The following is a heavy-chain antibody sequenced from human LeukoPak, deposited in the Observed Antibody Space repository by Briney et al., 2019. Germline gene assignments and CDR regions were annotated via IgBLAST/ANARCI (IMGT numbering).Heavy chain of an antibody. Sequence: ASVKVSCKTSGYTFTSYDINWVRQATGQGLEWMGWMNPNSGNTGYAQKFQGRVTITRNTSISTAYMELSSLRSEDTAVYYCARAGCSSSLDLDYWGQGTLVTVSS. CDR3: ARAGCSSSLDLDY. CDR1: GYTFTSYD. V-gene: IGHV1-8*03. J-gene: IGHJ4*02. D-gene: IGHD6-13*01. CDR2: MNPNSGNT.